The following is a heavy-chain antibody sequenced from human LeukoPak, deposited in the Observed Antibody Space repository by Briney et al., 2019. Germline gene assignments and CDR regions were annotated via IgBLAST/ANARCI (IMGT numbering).Heavy chain of an antibody. CDR1: GFTFSSYG. CDR2: ISYDGSNK. Sequence: GRSLRLSCAASGFTFSSYGMHWVRQAPGKGLEWVAVISYDGSNKYYADSVKGRFTISRDNSKNTLYLQMNSLRAEDTAVYYCAKDHLPYGSGSYHPPPYYYYYGMDVWGQGTTVTVSS. V-gene: IGHV3-30*18. CDR3: AKDHLPYGSGSYHPPPYYYYYGMDV. D-gene: IGHD3-10*01. J-gene: IGHJ6*02.